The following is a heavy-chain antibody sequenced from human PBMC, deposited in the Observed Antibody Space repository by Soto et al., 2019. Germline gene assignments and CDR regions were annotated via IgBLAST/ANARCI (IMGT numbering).Heavy chain of an antibody. CDR1: GGSVSSGSYY. D-gene: IGHD3-3*01. CDR2: IYYSGST. CDR3: ARKTIFGVVNPDV. J-gene: IGHJ6*02. V-gene: IGHV4-61*01. Sequence: SETLSLTCTVSGGSVSSGSYYWSWIRQPPGKGLEWIGYIYYSGSTNYNPSLKSRVTISVDTSKNQFSLKLSSVTAADTAVYYCARKTIFGVVNPDVWGQGTTVSVSS.